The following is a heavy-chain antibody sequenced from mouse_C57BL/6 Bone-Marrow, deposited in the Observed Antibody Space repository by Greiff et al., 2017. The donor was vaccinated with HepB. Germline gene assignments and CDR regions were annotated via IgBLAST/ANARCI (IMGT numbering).Heavy chain of an antibody. J-gene: IGHJ3*01. CDR2: INPNNGGT. D-gene: IGHD2-5*01. V-gene: IGHV1-22*01. CDR1: GYTFTDYN. CDR3: AGNSNYRAWFAY. Sequence: VQLQQSGPELVKPGASVKMSCKASGYTFTDYNMHWVKQSHGKSLEWIGYINPNNGGTSYNQKFKGKATLTVNKSSSTAYMELRSLTSEDSAVYYCAGNSNYRAWFAYWGQGTLVTVSA.